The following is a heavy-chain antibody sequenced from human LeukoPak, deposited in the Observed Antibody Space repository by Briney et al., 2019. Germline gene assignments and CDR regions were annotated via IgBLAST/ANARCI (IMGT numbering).Heavy chain of an antibody. CDR1: GGSISSSSYY. D-gene: IGHD1-1*01. CDR3: ARVNWNGGPKASKLFDP. J-gene: IGHJ5*02. V-gene: IGHV4-39*07. Sequence: SETLSLTCTVSGGSISSSSYYWGWIRQPPGKGLEWIGSIYYSGSTYYNPSLKSRVTISVDTSKNQFSLKLSSVTAADTAVYYCARVNWNGGPKASKLFDPWGQGTLVTVSS. CDR2: IYYSGST.